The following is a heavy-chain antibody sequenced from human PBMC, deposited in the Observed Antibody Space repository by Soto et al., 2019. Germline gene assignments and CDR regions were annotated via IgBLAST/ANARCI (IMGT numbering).Heavy chain of an antibody. Sequence: ASVKVSCKASGYTFTGYYMHWVRQAPGQGLEWMGWINPNSGGTNYAQKFQGWVTMTRDTSISTAYMELSRLRSDDTAVYYCARGYYDSSGYYWSQFDYWGQGTLVTVSS. CDR2: INPNSGGT. V-gene: IGHV1-2*04. CDR1: GYTFTGYY. D-gene: IGHD3-22*01. J-gene: IGHJ4*02. CDR3: ARGYYDSSGYYWSQFDY.